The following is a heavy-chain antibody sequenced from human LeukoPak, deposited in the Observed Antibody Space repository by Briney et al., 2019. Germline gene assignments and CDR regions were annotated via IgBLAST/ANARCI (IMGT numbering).Heavy chain of an antibody. CDR3: AKGAYYTD. CDR1: GFTFSNNG. J-gene: IGHJ4*02. V-gene: IGHV3-30*02. CDR2: IREDGTNE. Sequence: GGSLRLSCLASGFTFSNNGMHWVRQAPGKGLEWVAFIREDGTNELYADSVKGRFTSSRDNSKNTLYLQMNSLRAEDTAVYHCAKGAYYTDWGQGTLVTVSS. D-gene: IGHD3-10*01.